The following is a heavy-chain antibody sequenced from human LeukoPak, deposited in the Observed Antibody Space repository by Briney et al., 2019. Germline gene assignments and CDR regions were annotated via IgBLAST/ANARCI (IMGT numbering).Heavy chain of an antibody. V-gene: IGHV3-74*01. D-gene: IGHD3-10*01. J-gene: IGHJ3*02. Sequence: RSGGSLRLSCAASGFTFSSYWMHWVRQAPGKGLVWVSRINSDGSSTSYADSVKGRFTISRDNAKNTLYLQMNSLRAEDTAVYYCARGSRAQGNAFDIWGQGTMVTVYS. CDR2: INSDGSST. CDR1: GFTFSSYW. CDR3: ARGSRAQGNAFDI.